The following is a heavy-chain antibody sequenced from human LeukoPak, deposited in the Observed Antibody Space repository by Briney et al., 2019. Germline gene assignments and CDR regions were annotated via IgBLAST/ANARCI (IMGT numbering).Heavy chain of an antibody. CDR3: AITLLWFGELSD. Sequence: EASVKVSCKASGYTLTGYYMHWVRQAPGQGLEWMGWINPNSGGTNYAQKFQGWVTMTRDTSISTAYMELSRLRSDDTAVYYCAITLLWFGELSDWGQGTLVTVSS. CDR1: GYTLTGYY. D-gene: IGHD3-10*01. V-gene: IGHV1-2*04. J-gene: IGHJ4*02. CDR2: INPNSGGT.